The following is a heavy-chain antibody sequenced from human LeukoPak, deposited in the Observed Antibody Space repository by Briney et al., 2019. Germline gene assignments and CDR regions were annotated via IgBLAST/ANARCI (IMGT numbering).Heavy chain of an antibody. D-gene: IGHD6-19*01. J-gene: IGHJ1*01. CDR1: GGTFSSYA. CDR2: IIPIFGTA. V-gene: IGHV1-69*05. Sequence: SVKVSCKASGGTFSSYAISWVRQAPGHGLEWMGRIIPIFGTANYAQKFQGRVTITTDESTSTAYMELSSRRSEDTAVYYCASARYSSGWYLEYFRHWGQGTLVTVSS. CDR3: ASARYSSGWYLEYFRH.